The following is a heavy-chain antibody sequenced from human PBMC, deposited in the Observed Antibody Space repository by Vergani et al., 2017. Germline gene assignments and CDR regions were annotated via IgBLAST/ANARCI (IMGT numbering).Heavy chain of an antibody. J-gene: IGHJ4*02. CDR1: GFSFNSYW. D-gene: IGHD2-15*01. V-gene: IGHV3-74*03. Sequence: DVHLAESGGGFFQPGGSLRLSCSASGFSFNSYWMHWVRQVPGKGLLWVSRIKSDGSITAYADSVKGRFTISRDNAQNTLYLQMNSLRAEDTAVYYCVRDDSCSTNYCYSYWGQGTLVTVSS. CDR3: VRDDSCSTNYCYSY. CDR2: IKSDGSIT.